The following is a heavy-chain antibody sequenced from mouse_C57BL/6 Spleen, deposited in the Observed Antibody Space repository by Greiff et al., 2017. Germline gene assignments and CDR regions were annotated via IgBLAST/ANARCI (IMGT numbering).Heavy chain of an antibody. D-gene: IGHD2-5*01. Sequence: QVQLQQPGAELVKPGASVKLSCKASGYTFTSYWMHWVKQRPGQGLEWIGMIHPNSGSTNYNEKFKSKATLTVDKSSSTAYMQLSSLTSEDSAVYYCASYYSNYDWCAYWGQGTLVTVSA. V-gene: IGHV1-64*01. CDR3: ASYYSNYDWCAY. CDR2: IHPNSGST. J-gene: IGHJ3*01. CDR1: GYTFTSYW.